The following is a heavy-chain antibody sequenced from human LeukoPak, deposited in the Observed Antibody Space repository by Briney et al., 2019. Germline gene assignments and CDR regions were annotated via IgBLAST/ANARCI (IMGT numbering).Heavy chain of an antibody. J-gene: IGHJ4*02. D-gene: IGHD3-3*01. Sequence: SETLSLTCTVSGGSISSYYWSWIRQPPGKGLEWIGYIYYSGSTNYNPSLKSRVTISVDTSKNQFSLKLSSVTAADTAVYYCARGPSSLRFLEWGPFFDYWGQGTLVTVSS. CDR3: ARGPSSLRFLEWGPFFDY. CDR1: GGSISSYY. CDR2: IYYSGST. V-gene: IGHV4-59*01.